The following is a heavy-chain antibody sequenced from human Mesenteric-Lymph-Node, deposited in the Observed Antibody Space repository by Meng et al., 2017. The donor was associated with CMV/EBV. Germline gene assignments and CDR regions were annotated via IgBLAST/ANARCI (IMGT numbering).Heavy chain of an antibody. D-gene: IGHD3-16*01. CDR1: GFTFSSYG. CDR2: IASDENYQ. V-gene: IGHV3-30*19. J-gene: IGHJ3*01. CDR3: AREGGGASSEGAFDF. Sequence: GESLKISCAASGFTFSSYGMLWVRQAPGKGLEWVALIASDENYQYCADSVKGRFTISRDSSTNTVYLQMSSLRPEDTAVYFCAREGGGASSEGAFDFWGQGTMVTVSS.